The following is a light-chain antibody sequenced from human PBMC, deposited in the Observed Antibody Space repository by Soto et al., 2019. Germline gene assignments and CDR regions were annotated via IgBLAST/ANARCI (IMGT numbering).Light chain of an antibody. V-gene: IGKV1-5*01. CDR3: QPLNRYPL. CDR1: QSVDSR. J-gene: IGKJ5*01. Sequence: NMTQSASALSASIGDRVTITCRASQSVDSRLAWYQQKPGKAPKLLVYDASTLQSGVPSRFSGSGSGTEFTLTISSLQPEDFATYSCQPLNRYPLFAQGTRLEIK. CDR2: DAS.